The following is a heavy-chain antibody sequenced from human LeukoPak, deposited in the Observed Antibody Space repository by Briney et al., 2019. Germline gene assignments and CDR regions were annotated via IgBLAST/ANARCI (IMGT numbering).Heavy chain of an antibody. CDR1: GFTFDDYG. V-gene: IGHV3-20*04. CDR3: ARDPHVEMATIGDY. Sequence: GGSLRLSCAASGFTFDDYGMSWVRQAPGKGLEWVSGINWNGGSTGYADSVKGRFTISRDNAKNSLCLQMNSLRAEDTALYYCARDPHVEMATIGDYWGQGTLVTVSS. D-gene: IGHD5-24*01. CDR2: INWNGGST. J-gene: IGHJ4*02.